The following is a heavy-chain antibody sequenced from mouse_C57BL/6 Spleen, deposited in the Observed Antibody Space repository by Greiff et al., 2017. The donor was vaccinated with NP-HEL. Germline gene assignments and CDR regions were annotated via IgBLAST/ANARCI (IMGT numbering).Heavy chain of an antibody. Sequence: EVQLVESGPELVKPGASVKISCKASGYSFTDYNMNWVKQSNGKGLEWIGVINPNYGTTSYNQKFKGKATLTVDQSSSTAYMQLNILTAEASTVYYCASNWDAFMDYWGQGTSVTVSS. CDR2: INPNYGTT. CDR3: ASNWDAFMDY. J-gene: IGHJ4*01. D-gene: IGHD4-1*01. CDR1: GYSFTDYN. V-gene: IGHV1-39*01.